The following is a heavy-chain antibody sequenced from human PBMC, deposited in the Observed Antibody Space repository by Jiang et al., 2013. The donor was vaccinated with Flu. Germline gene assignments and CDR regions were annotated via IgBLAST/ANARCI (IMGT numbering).Heavy chain of an antibody. J-gene: IGHJ3*02. CDR2: IYPGDSDT. D-gene: IGHD3-22*01. CDR3: ARNFGHISGGDAFDI. V-gene: IGHV5-51*01. Sequence: SGYSFTSYWIGWVRQMPGKGLEWMGIIYPGDSDTRYSPSFQGQVTISADKSISTAYLQWSSLKASDTAMYYCARNFGHISGGDAFDIWGQGTMVTVSS. CDR1: GYSFTSYW.